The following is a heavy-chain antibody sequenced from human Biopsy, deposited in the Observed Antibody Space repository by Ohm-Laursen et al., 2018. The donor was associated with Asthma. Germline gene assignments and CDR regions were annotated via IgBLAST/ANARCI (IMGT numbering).Heavy chain of an antibody. V-gene: IGHV2-5*02. CDR3: ALSQDSGFDDHSPSWFDP. CDR2: IYLDDYN. Sequence: TQTLTLTCSFSGFSLRTPGVGVGWIRQSPGKALEWLALIYLDDYNLFRPSLRRRLTITKDPSKNQVVLTMTKMDPVDSGTYYCALSQDSGFDDHSPSWFDPWGQGTLVTVSS. D-gene: IGHD3-9*01. CDR1: GFSLRTPGVG. J-gene: IGHJ5*02.